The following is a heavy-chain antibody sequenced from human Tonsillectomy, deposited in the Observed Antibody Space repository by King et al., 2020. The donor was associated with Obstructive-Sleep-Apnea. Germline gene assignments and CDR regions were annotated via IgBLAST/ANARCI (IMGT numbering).Heavy chain of an antibody. V-gene: IGHV4-39*07. J-gene: IGHJ5*02. CDR3: AXXXXXXXXXGELXXXXXWXDX. CDR2: IYYSGST. D-gene: IGHD3-10*01. CDR1: GGSISSSSYY. Sequence: QLQESGPGLVKPSETLSLTCTVSGGSISSSSYYWGWIRQPPGKGLEWIGSIYYSGSTYYNPSLKSRVTISVDTSKNQFSLELSSVTAADPAVYYWAXXXXXXXXXGELXXXXXWXDXWGQGTLXTVSS.